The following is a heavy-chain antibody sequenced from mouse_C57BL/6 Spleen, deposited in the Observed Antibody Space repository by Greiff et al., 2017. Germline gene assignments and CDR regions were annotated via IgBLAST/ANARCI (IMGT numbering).Heavy chain of an antibody. V-gene: IGHV5-9*01. Sequence: DVKLVESGGGLVKPGGSLKLSCAASGFTFSSYTMSWVRQTPEKRLAWVATISGGGGNTYYPDRVQGRFTISRDNAKNTLYLQMSSLRSEDTALYYCAREDYYGSRDFDYWGQGTTLTVSS. D-gene: IGHD1-1*01. CDR1: GFTFSSYT. CDR3: AREDYYGSRDFDY. J-gene: IGHJ2*01. CDR2: ISGGGGNT.